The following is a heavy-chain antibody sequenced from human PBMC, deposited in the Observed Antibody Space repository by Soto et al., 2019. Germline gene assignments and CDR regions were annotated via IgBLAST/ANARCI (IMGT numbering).Heavy chain of an antibody. CDR1: GGSISSYY. D-gene: IGHD2-15*01. J-gene: IGHJ6*03. Sequence: PSETLSLTCTVSGGSISSYYWSWIRQPPGKGLEWIGYIHYSGSTNYNPSLKSRVTISVDTSKNQFSLKLSSVTAADTAVYYCARRRGTVPYYYYMDVWGKGTTVTVSS. CDR3: ARRRGTVPYYYYMDV. CDR2: IHYSGST. V-gene: IGHV4-59*01.